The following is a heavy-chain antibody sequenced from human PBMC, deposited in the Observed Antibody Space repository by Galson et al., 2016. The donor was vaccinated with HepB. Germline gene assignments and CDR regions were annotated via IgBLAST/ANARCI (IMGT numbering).Heavy chain of an antibody. CDR2: IYGGGGT. CDR1: GFTFSNAW. J-gene: IGHJ5*02. D-gene: IGHD5-12*01. Sequence: SLRLSCAASGFTFSNAWMSWVRQAPGKGLEWVSLIYGGGGTYYADSVKGRFTMYRDNSKNIVYLQMHSLRAEDTAVYYCHGAGGFSSWGQGTLVTVSS. V-gene: IGHV3-53*01. CDR3: HGAGGFSS.